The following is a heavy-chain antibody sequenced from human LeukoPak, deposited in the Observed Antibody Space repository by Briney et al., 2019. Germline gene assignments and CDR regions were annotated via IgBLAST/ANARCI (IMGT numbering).Heavy chain of an antibody. Sequence: GGSLRLSCAVSGFTFSSYAMSWVRQAPGKGLEWVSVISGSGGSTFYADSVKGRFTISRDNSKNTLYLQMNSLRAEDTAVHYCVKGLSGSSGWYYFDYWGQGTLVTISS. CDR1: GFTFSSYA. V-gene: IGHV3-23*01. CDR2: ISGSGGST. D-gene: IGHD6-19*01. CDR3: VKGLSGSSGWYYFDY. J-gene: IGHJ4*02.